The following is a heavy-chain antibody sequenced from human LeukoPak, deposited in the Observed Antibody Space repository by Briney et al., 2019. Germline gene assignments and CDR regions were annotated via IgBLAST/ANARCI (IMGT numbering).Heavy chain of an antibody. Sequence: GGSLRLSCAASGFTFSSYSMNWVRQAPGKGLEWVSSISSSSSYIYYADSVKGRFTISRDNAKNSLYLQMNSLRAEDTAAYYCARTLAGFYCGGDCEGAAGAFDIWGQGTWSPSLQ. CDR3: ARTLAGFYCGGDCEGAAGAFDI. CDR1: GFTFSSYS. CDR2: ISSSSSYI. V-gene: IGHV3-21*01. D-gene: IGHD2-21*01. J-gene: IGHJ3*02.